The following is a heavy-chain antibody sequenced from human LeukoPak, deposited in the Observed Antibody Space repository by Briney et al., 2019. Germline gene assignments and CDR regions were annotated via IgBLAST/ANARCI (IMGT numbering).Heavy chain of an antibody. D-gene: IGHD3-22*01. CDR3: TTVKVPLEGYDSSGYYYPFDY. CDR2: IKSKTDGGTT. CDR1: GFTFSNAW. Sequence: GGSLRLSCAASGFTFSNAWMSWVRQAPGKGLEWVGRIKSKTDGGTTDYAAPVKGRFTISRDDSKNTLYLQMNSLKTEDTAVYYCTTVKVPLEGYDSSGYYYPFDYWGQGTLVTVSS. V-gene: IGHV3-15*01. J-gene: IGHJ4*02.